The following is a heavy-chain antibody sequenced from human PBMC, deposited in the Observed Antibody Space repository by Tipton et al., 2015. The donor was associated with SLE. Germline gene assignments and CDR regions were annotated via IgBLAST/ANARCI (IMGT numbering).Heavy chain of an antibody. CDR3: ALGRFGELSLDAFDI. CDR1: GGTFSSYA. Sequence: QLVQSGAEVKKPVSSVKVSCKASGGTFSSYAISWVRQAPVQGLECMGGIVPIFGTANYAQKFQGRVTITTDESTSTAYMELSSLRSEDTAVYSCALGRFGELSLDAFDIWGQWTMVTVSS. CDR2: IVPIFGTA. D-gene: IGHD3-10*01. J-gene: IGHJ3*02. V-gene: IGHV1-69*01.